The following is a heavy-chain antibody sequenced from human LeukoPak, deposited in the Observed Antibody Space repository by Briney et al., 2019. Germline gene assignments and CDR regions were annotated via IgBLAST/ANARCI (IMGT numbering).Heavy chain of an antibody. CDR1: GFTFSSYG. J-gene: IGHJ4*02. CDR3: AKGVPEVSAAGGSDY. CDR2: IRYDGSNK. D-gene: IGHD6-13*01. V-gene: IGHV3-30*02. Sequence: GGSLRLPCAASGFTFSSYGMHWVRQAPGKGLEWVAFIRYDGSNKYYADSVKGRFTISRDNSKNTLYLQMNSLRAEDTAVYYCAKGVPEVSAAGGSDYWGQGTLVTVSS.